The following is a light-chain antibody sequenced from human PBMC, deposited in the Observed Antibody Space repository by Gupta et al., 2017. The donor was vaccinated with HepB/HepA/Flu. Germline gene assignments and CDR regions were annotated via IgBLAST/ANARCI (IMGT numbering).Light chain of an antibody. J-gene: IGLJ1*01. V-gene: IGLV3-21*02. CDR1: NIGSIS. CDR3: QVWDDSSDYV. Sequence: SHVLTQPPAASAAPAQTARITCGGNNIGSISVHWYQQKPGQAPVKVVYADSDRPSEIPDRFSGSNSGNTATLIISRVEAGDEAYYYCQVWDDSSDYVFGTGTKVTVL. CDR2: ADS.